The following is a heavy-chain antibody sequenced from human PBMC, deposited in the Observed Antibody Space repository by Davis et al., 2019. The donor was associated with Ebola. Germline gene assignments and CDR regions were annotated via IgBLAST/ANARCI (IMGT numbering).Heavy chain of an antibody. D-gene: IGHD7-27*01. CDR2: MSPDSGDT. Sequence: AASVKVSCKASGYTFTTYDINWVRQATGHGLEWMGRMSPDSGDTDYAHKFQGRVTMTRNTPISTAYMELSSLRSEDTAVYYCARGWGNFDYWGQGTLVTVSS. J-gene: IGHJ4*02. V-gene: IGHV1-8*01. CDR1: GYTFTTYD. CDR3: ARGWGNFDY.